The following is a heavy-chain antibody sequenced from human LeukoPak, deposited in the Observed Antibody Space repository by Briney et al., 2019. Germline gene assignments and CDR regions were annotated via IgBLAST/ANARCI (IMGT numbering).Heavy chain of an antibody. CDR3: AKRYCSSTSCSLFDY. V-gene: IGHV3-23*01. D-gene: IGHD2-2*01. CDR1: GFTFSSYA. CDR2: ISGSGGST. J-gene: IGHJ4*02. Sequence: PGGSLRLSCAASGFTFSSYAMSWVRQAPGKGLEWVSAISGSGGSTYYADSVKGRLTISRDNSKNTLYLQMNSLRAEDTAVYYCAKRYCSSTSCSLFDYWGQGSLVTVSS.